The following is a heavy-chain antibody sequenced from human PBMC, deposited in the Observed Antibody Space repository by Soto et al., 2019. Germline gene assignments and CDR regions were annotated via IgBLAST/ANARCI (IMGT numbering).Heavy chain of an antibody. D-gene: IGHD5-18*01. V-gene: IGHV3-64D*06. Sequence: EVQLVESGGGLVQPGGSLRISCSASGFTFSSYAMHWVRQAPGKGLEYVSAISSNGGSTYYADSVKGRFTISRDNSKNTLYLQMSRLRAEDTAVYYCVKGRGYSYGYTPSDYWGEGTLVTVSS. CDR2: ISSNGGST. CDR3: VKGRGYSYGYTPSDY. J-gene: IGHJ4*02. CDR1: GFTFSSYA.